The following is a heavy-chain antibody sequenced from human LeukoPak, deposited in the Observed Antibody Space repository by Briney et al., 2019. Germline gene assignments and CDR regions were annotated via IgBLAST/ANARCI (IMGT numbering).Heavy chain of an antibody. CDR1: GYTFTGYY. Sequence: ASVKVSCKASGYTFTGYYVHWVRQAPGQGLEWMGWINPNSGGTNYAQKFQGRVTMIRDTSISTAYMELSRLRSDDTAVYYCARETDYYDSSGIDYWGQGTLVTVSS. V-gene: IGHV1-2*02. CDR3: ARETDYYDSSGIDY. J-gene: IGHJ4*02. CDR2: INPNSGGT. D-gene: IGHD3-22*01.